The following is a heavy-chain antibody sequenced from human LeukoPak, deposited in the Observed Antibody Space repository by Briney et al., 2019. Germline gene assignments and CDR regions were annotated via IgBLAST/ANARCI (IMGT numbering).Heavy chain of an antibody. V-gene: IGHV3-23*01. D-gene: IGHD6-13*01. Sequence: PGGSLRLSCAASGFTFSSYAMSWVRQAPGKGLEWVSAISGSGCSTYHADSVKGRFTISRDNAKNSLYLQTHSLRAEDTAVYHCVGSSWPYYYYSYMDVWGQGTTVTVSS. CDR1: GFTFSSYA. J-gene: IGHJ6*03. CDR2: ISGSGCST. CDR3: VGSSWPYYYYSYMDV.